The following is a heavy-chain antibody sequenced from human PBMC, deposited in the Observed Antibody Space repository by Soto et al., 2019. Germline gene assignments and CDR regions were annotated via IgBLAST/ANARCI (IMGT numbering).Heavy chain of an antibody. Sequence: QVQLVQSGAEVKKPGASVKVSCKASGYTFTSYGISWVRQAPGQGLEWMGWISAYNGNTKYAQKLQGRVTTTTDTFTSTAYMRLGSLRPDGTAVYYRARDLGGSYYAPVDYWGQGTLVTVSS. J-gene: IGHJ4*02. CDR3: ARDLGGSYYAPVDY. V-gene: IGHV1-18*01. CDR2: ISAYNGNT. D-gene: IGHD1-26*01. CDR1: GYTFTSYG.